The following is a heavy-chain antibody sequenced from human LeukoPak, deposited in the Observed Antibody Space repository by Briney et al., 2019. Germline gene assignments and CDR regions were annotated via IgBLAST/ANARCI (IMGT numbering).Heavy chain of an antibody. CDR2: ISSSSSYI. Sequence: GGSPRLSCAASGFTFSSYSMNWVRQAPGKGLEWVSSISSSSSYIYYADSVKGRFTISRDNAKNSLYLQMNSLRAEDTAVYYCARELRTGVYFDYWGQGTLVTVSS. CDR1: GFTFSSYS. D-gene: IGHD7-27*01. V-gene: IGHV3-21*01. J-gene: IGHJ4*02. CDR3: ARELRTGVYFDY.